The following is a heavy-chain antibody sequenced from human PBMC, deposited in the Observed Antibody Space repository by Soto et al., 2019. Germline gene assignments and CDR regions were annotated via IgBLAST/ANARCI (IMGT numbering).Heavy chain of an antibody. CDR2: ISAGGGAT. CDR3: AKDLSGTDGYWYFDL. CDR1: GFTFSSYA. V-gene: IGHV3-23*01. J-gene: IGHJ2*01. D-gene: IGHD6-13*01. Sequence: GGSLRLSCAASGFTFSSYAMHWVRQAPGKGLEWVSGISAGGGATYSADSVKGRYTISRDNSKNTLYLQMNSLRAEDTAVYYCAKDLSGTDGYWYFDLWGRGTLVTVSS.